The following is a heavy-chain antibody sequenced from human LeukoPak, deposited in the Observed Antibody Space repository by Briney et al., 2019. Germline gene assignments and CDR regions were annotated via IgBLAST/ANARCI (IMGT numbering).Heavy chain of an antibody. CDR1: GGSISSYY. D-gene: IGHD6-6*01. CDR3: ASEVDSSSSGWCYYYMDV. Sequence: SETLSLTCTVSGGSISSYYWSWIRQPAGKGLEWIGRIYTSGSTYYNPSLKSRVTMSVGTSKNQLSLKLSSVTAADTAVYFCASEVDSSSSGWCYYYMDVWGKGTTVTVSS. CDR2: IYTSGST. V-gene: IGHV4-4*07. J-gene: IGHJ6*03.